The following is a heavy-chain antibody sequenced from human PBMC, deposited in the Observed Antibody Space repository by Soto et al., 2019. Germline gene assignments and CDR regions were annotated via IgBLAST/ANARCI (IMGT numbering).Heavy chain of an antibody. CDR2: IIPIFGTA. CDR3: AREYCSGGSCDYFDY. J-gene: IGHJ4*02. V-gene: IGHV1-69*13. D-gene: IGHD2-15*01. CDR1: GGTFSSYA. Sequence: SVKVSCKASGGTFSSYAISWVRQAPGQGLEWMGGIIPIFGTANYAQKFQGRVTITADESTSTAYMELSSLRSEDTAVYYCAREYCSGGSCDYFDYWGQGTLVTVSS.